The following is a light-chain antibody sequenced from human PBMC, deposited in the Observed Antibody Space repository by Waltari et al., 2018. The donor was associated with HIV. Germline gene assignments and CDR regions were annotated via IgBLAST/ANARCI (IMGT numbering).Light chain of an antibody. V-gene: IGLV1-44*01. CDR3: AAWDDSLHGVI. CDR2: SNY. J-gene: IGLJ2*01. CDR1: SSNIGNKA. Sequence: QSVLTQPPSASGPPGQRVTISCSGSSSNIGNKAVNWYQQLPGTAPKLLIYSNYQRPSGVPDRFSGSKSGTSASLAISGLQSEDEADYFCAAWDDSLHGVIFGGGTKLTVL.